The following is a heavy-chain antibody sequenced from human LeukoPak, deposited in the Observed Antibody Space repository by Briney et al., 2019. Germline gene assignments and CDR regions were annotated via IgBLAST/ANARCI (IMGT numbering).Heavy chain of an antibody. CDR1: GGSFSGYH. CDR2: INHSGST. J-gene: IGHJ4*02. D-gene: IGHD2-2*01. Sequence: SETLSLTCAVYGGSFSGYHWSWIRQPPGKGLEWIGEINHSGSTNYSPSLKSRVTISVDTSKNQFSLKLSSVTAADTAVYYCARGHRGVGRVVPAARYYFDYWGQGTLVTVSS. CDR3: ARGHRGVGRVVPAARYYFDY. V-gene: IGHV4-34*01.